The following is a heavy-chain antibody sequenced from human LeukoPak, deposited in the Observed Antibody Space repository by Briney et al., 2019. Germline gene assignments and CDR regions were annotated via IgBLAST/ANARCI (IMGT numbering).Heavy chain of an antibody. J-gene: IGHJ6*03. D-gene: IGHD5-18*01. Sequence: ASVTVSFKASGYTFTRYYMHWVRQAPAQGLEWMGWINPNSGGTNYAQKFQGRVTMTRDTSISTAYMELSRLRSDDTAVYYCARLKWTSSYGPGYYYYYMDVWGKGATVTVSS. CDR3: ARLKWTSSYGPGYYYYYMDV. CDR1: GYTFTRYY. V-gene: IGHV1-2*02. CDR2: INPNSGGT.